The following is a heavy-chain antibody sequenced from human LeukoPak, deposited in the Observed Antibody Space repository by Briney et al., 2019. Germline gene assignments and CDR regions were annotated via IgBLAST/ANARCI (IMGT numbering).Heavy chain of an antibody. V-gene: IGHV3-33*01. CDR2: IWYDGSKQ. Sequence: SLRLSWEASGFTFSRYGMHWVRHAPGKGREWVAAIWYDGSKQKYADSVKGRFTISRDNSKNTLYLQMNSLKVEDTAVYFCARSPSGDYFDHWGQGTLVAVSS. J-gene: IGHJ4*02. D-gene: IGHD2-21*01. CDR3: ARSPSGDYFDH. CDR1: GFTFSRYG.